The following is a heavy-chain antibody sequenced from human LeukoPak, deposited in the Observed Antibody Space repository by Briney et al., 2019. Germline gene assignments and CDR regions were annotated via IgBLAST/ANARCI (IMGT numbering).Heavy chain of an antibody. CDR1: GGSISSSSYY. J-gene: IGHJ4*02. Sequence: SETLSLTCTVSGGSISSSSYYWGWIRQPPGKGLEWIGSIYYSGSTYYNPSLKSRVTISVDTSKNQFSLKLSSVTAADTAVYYCARDRWLVDYWGQGTLVTVSS. V-gene: IGHV4-39*07. D-gene: IGHD3-22*01. CDR2: IYYSGST. CDR3: ARDRWLVDY.